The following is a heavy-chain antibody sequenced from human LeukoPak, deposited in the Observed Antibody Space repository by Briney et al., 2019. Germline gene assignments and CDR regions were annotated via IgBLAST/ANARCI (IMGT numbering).Heavy chain of an antibody. D-gene: IGHD1-1*01. J-gene: IGHJ3*02. Sequence: ASVKFSCKAAGYTFTTYYMHWVRQAPGQGLEWMGTINPSGGSTSYAQKFQRRVTMTRDTSTSTVYMELSSLRSEDTAVYYCARGGRGEGTGTTRVAFDIWGQGTMVTVSS. CDR1: GYTFTTYY. V-gene: IGHV1-46*01. CDR3: ARGGRGEGTGTTRVAFDI. CDR2: INPSGGST.